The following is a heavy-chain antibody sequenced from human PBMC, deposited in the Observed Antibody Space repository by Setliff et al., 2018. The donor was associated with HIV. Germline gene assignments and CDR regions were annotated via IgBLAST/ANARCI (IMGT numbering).Heavy chain of an antibody. V-gene: IGHV3-48*01. D-gene: IGHD6-13*01. J-gene: IGHJ4*02. Sequence: PGGSLRLSCAASGFIFSTYSMNWVRQAPGKGLEWVSYISSSSSTIYYEDSVKGRFTISRDNAKNSLYLQMNSLRAEDTAVYYCARSRAAGFDYWGQGTLVTVSS. CDR2: ISSSSSTI. CDR3: ARSRAAGFDY. CDR1: GFIFSTYS.